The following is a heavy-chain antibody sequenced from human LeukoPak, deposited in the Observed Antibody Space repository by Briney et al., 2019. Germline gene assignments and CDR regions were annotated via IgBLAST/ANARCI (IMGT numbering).Heavy chain of an antibody. CDR1: GFTFSSFT. CDR2: ISDGSRDP. V-gene: IGHV3-23*01. CDR3: TTRLRNHFDY. D-gene: IGHD5-12*01. Sequence: PGGSLRLSCATSGFTFSSFTMNWVRQAPGKGLEWVSTISDGSRDPHYAGSVKGRFTISRDDSQNIVYLQMDSLRAEDTALYYCTTRLRNHFDYWGQGTQVTVSS. J-gene: IGHJ4*02.